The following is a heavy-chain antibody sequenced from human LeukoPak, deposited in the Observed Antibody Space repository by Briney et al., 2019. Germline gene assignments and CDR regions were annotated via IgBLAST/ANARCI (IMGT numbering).Heavy chain of an antibody. J-gene: IGHJ4*02. V-gene: IGHV4-4*02. Sequence: SGTLSLTCAVSGGPISSSNWWSWVRQPPGKGLEWIGEIYHSGSTNYNPSLKSRATISVDKSKNQFSLKLSSVTAADTAVYYCARLLPIAARPVNDYWGQGTLVTVSS. D-gene: IGHD6-6*01. CDR2: IYHSGST. CDR1: GGPISSSNW. CDR3: ARLLPIAARPVNDY.